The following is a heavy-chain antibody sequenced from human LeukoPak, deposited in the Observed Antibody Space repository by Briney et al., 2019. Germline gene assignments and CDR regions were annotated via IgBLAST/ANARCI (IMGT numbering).Heavy chain of an antibody. CDR3: ARRSGDFWSGYYEGYYYYMDV. J-gene: IGHJ6*03. Sequence: GESLKISFRGSGYSFISHWIGWVRPVPGKGLEWMGIIYPGDSDTRYSPSFQGQVTISADKSTSTAYLQWSSLKASDTAMYYCARRSGDFWSGYYEGYYYYMDVWGKGTTVTVSS. V-gene: IGHV5-51*01. D-gene: IGHD3-3*01. CDR1: GYSFISHW. CDR2: IYPGDSDT.